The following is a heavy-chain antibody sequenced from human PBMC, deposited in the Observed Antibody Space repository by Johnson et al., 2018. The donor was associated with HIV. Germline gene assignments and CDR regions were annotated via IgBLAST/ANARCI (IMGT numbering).Heavy chain of an antibody. CDR1: GFNFSNAW. D-gene: IGHD2-2*01. V-gene: IGHV3-15*05. J-gene: IGHJ3*02. CDR3: ARDPWPDIVVVPANAFDI. CDR2: IKTKTDGGTT. Sequence: VQLVESGGGLVKPGGSLRLSCTASGFNFSNAWMSWVRQAPGKGLEWVGRIKTKTDGGTTDYAAPVKGRVTISRDDSKNTLYLQMNSLRAEDTALYYCARDPWPDIVVVPANAFDIWGQGTMVTVSS.